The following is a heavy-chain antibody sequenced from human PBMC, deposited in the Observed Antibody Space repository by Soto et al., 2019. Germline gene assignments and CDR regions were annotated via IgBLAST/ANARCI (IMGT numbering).Heavy chain of an antibody. D-gene: IGHD4-17*01. V-gene: IGHV3-23*01. Sequence: VQPLESGGGLVQPGGSLRLSCVVSGFTFTNHAMRWVRQAPGRGLEWVSAISGSGGSTYYADSVKGRFTISRDNSKNTLYLQMNSLRAEDTAVYYCAKVGDLDYGVALGYWGQGTLVTVSS. CDR2: ISGSGGST. CDR3: AKVGDLDYGVALGY. J-gene: IGHJ4*02. CDR1: GFTFTNHA.